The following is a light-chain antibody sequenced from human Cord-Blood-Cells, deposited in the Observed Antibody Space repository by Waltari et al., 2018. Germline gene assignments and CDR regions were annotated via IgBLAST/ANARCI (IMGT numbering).Light chain of an antibody. J-gene: IGLJ2*01. CDR2: GNS. V-gene: IGLV1-40*01. Sequence: QSVLTQPPSVSAASGQRVTISCTGSSSNIGAGYDLHWYQQLPGTAPKLLIYGNSNLPSGVPDRFSGSKSGTSASLAITGLQAEDEADYYCQSYDSRLSGSVFGGGTKLTVL. CDR3: QSYDSRLSGSV. CDR1: SSNIGAGYD.